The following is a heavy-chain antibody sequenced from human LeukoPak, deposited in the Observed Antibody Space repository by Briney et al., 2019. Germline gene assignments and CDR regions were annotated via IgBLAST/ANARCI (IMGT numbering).Heavy chain of an antibody. CDR3: ARAHSSGYRHCGY. Sequence: SETLPLTCAVYGGTFSGYYWTWIRQPPGKGLEWIGEINHSGSTNYNPSLKSRVTISVDTSKNQFSLNLTSVTAADTAVYYCARAHSSGYRHCGYWGQGTLVTVSS. V-gene: IGHV4-34*01. D-gene: IGHD6-13*01. CDR2: INHSGST. CDR1: GGTFSGYY. J-gene: IGHJ4*02.